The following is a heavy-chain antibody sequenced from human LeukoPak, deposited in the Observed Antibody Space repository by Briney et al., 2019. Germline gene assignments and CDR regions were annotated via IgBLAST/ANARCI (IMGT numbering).Heavy chain of an antibody. Sequence: ASVKVSCKASGYTFINYYMHWVRQAPGQGLEWMGVINPSGGTTSYAQKFQGRVTMTRDTSTSTVYMELSSLRSGDTAVYYCARRAHYYDTSAYSTTRPFGIWGQGAMVSVSS. CDR1: GYTFINYY. CDR2: INPSGGTT. J-gene: IGHJ3*02. D-gene: IGHD3-22*01. V-gene: IGHV1-46*01. CDR3: ARRAHYYDTSAYSTTRPFGI.